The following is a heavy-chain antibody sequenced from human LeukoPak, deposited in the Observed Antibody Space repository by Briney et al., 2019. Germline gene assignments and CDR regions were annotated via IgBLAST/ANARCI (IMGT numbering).Heavy chain of an antibody. CDR1: GGSISSSSYY. D-gene: IGHD5-18*01. V-gene: IGHV4-39*06. CDR3: ARDPNTAMGRAFDM. J-gene: IGHJ3*02. Sequence: SETLSLTCTVSGGSISSSSYYWGWIRQPPGQGLEWLGCIYYSGSNYYNPSLQSPVTISIDTDKNPFTLKLCSLAAAGPVVCFCARDPNTAMGRAFDMWGQGTMVTVSS. CDR2: IYYSGSN.